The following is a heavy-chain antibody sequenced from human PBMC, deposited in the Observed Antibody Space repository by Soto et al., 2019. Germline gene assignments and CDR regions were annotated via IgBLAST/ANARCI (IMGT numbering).Heavy chain of an antibody. Sequence: QLQLQESGPGLVKPSETLSLTCTVSGGSISSSSYYWGWIRQPPGKGLEWIGSIYYSGSTYYNPSLKSRVTISVDTSKNQFSLKLSSVTAADTAVYYCASYSSSSLAFDIWGQGTMVTVSS. V-gene: IGHV4-39*01. J-gene: IGHJ3*02. CDR2: IYYSGST. CDR1: GGSISSSSYY. CDR3: ASYSSSSLAFDI. D-gene: IGHD6-6*01.